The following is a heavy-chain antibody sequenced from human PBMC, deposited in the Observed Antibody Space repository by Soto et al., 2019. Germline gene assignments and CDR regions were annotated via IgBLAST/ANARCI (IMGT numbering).Heavy chain of an antibody. CDR3: AKSYCSGGSCYMDYFDY. J-gene: IGHJ4*02. CDR1: GFTFSSYA. Sequence: QPGGSLRLSCAASGFTFSSYAMSWVRQAPGKGLEWVSAISGSGGSTYYADSVKGRFTISRDNSKNTLYLQMNSLRAEDTAVYYCAKSYCSGGSCYMDYFDYWGQGTLVTVSS. CDR2: ISGSGGST. V-gene: IGHV3-23*01. D-gene: IGHD2-15*01.